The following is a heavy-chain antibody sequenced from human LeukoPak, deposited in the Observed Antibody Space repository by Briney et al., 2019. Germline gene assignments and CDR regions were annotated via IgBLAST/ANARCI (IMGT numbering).Heavy chain of an antibody. J-gene: IGHJ4*02. CDR2: ISGSGGST. Sequence: GGSLRLSCAASGFTFSSYAMSWVRQAPGKGLEWVSAISGSGGSTYYADSVKGRFTISRDNSKNTLYLQMNSLRAEDTPVYYCAKDCSSTSCYRSGGYWGQGTLVTVSS. D-gene: IGHD2-2*01. V-gene: IGHV3-23*01. CDR3: AKDCSSTSCYRSGGY. CDR1: GFTFSSYA.